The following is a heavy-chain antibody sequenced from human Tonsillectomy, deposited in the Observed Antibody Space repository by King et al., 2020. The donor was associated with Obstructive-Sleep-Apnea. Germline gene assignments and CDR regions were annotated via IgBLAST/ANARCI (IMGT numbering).Heavy chain of an antibody. V-gene: IGHV4-31*03. CDR3: ARGRVIVVVPAAPAFDY. CDR1: GGSISSGGYY. Sequence: QLQESGPGLVKPSQTLSLTCTVSGGSISSGGYYWSWIRQHPGKGLEWIGYIYYSGSTYYNPSLKSRVTISVDTSKNQFSLKLSSVTAADTAVYYCARGRVIVVVPAAPAFDYWGQGTLVTVSS. CDR2: IYYSGST. D-gene: IGHD2-2*01. J-gene: IGHJ4*02.